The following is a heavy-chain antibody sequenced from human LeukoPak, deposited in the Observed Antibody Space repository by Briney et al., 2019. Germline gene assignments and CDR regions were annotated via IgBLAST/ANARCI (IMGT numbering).Heavy chain of an antibody. CDR1: GFTFSSYA. V-gene: IGHV3-64D*06. CDR3: VKGTSTKYYYYGMDV. CDR2: ISSNGGST. D-gene: IGHD2-2*01. Sequence: PGGSLRLSCSASGFTFSSYAMHWVRQAPGKGLEYVSAISSNGGSTSYANSVKGRFTISRDNSKNTLYLQMSSLRAEDTAVYYCVKGTSTKYYYYGMDVWGQGTTVTVSS. J-gene: IGHJ6*02.